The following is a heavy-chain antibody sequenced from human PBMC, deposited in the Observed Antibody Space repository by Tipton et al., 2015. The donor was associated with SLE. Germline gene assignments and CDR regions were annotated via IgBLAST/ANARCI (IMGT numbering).Heavy chain of an antibody. V-gene: IGHV3-64*01. CDR1: GFTFSCYA. J-gene: IGHJ5*02. CDR2: ISSNGGNT. CDR3: ARGSSSGWYSNWFDP. Sequence: SLRLSCAASGFTFSCYAMHWVRQPPGKGLEYVSAISSNGGNTYSANSVKGRFTISRNNSKNTLYLQMGSLRAEDMAVYYCARGSSSGWYSNWFDPLGQGTLVSDSS. D-gene: IGHD6-19*01.